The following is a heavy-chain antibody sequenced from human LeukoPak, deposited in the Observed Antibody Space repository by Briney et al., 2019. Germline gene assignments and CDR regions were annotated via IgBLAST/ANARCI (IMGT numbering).Heavy chain of an antibody. CDR2: IYYSGRT. D-gene: IGHD5-12*01. CDR3: ARGSSGSDYIDY. Sequence: SETLSLTCTVSGASISNTDYYWSWIRQSPGKGLEWIGIIYYSGRTFYNPSLKSRVTVSVDTSKTQFSLKLSSVTAADTAVYYCARGSSGSDYIDYWGQGTLVTVSS. CDR1: GASISNTDYY. J-gene: IGHJ4*02. V-gene: IGHV4-39*07.